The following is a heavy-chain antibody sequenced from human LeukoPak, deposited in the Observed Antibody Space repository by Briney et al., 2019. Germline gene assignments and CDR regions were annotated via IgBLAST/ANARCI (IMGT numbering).Heavy chain of an antibody. V-gene: IGHV1-69*05. J-gene: IGHJ4*02. Sequence: SVKVSCKASGGTFSSYAISWVRQAPGQGLEWMGGIIPIFGTANYAQKFQGRVTITTDESTSTAYMELSSLRSEDTAVYYCARDGYDSSGYYPRFDYWGQGTLITVSS. CDR2: IIPIFGTA. CDR3: ARDGYDSSGYYPRFDY. CDR1: GGTFSSYA. D-gene: IGHD3-22*01.